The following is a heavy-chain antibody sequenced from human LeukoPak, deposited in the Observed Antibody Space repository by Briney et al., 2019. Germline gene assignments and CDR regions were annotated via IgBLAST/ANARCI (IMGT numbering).Heavy chain of an antibody. Sequence: GESLKISCKGSGYSFTSYWIGWVRQMPGKGLEWMGIIYPGDSDTRYSPSFQGQVTISADKSTSTAYLQWSSLKASDTAMYYCARHGCSSTSCSSFDLWGRGTLVTVSS. D-gene: IGHD2-2*01. CDR3: ARHGCSSTSCSSFDL. CDR2: IYPGDSDT. CDR1: GYSFTSYW. V-gene: IGHV5-51*01. J-gene: IGHJ2*01.